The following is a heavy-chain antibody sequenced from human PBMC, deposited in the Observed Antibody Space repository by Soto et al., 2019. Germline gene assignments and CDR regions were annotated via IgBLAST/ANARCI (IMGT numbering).Heavy chain of an antibody. CDR3: GAGDCSSTSCYSLPPYYYGMDV. D-gene: IGHD2-2*02. V-gene: IGHV1-69*13. CDR1: GGTFSSYA. CDR2: IIPIFGTA. J-gene: IGHJ6*02. Sequence: GASVKVSCKASGGTFSSYAISWVRQAPGQGLEWMGGIIPIFGTANSAQKFQGRVTITADESTSTAYMELSSLRSEDTAVYYCGAGDCSSTSCYSLPPYYYGMDVWGQGTTVTVSS.